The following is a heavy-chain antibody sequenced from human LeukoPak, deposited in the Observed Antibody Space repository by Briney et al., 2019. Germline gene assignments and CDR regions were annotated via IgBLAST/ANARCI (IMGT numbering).Heavy chain of an antibody. J-gene: IGHJ6*02. CDR3: ARATDYYDGSGYYYYYYGMGV. D-gene: IGHD3-22*01. V-gene: IGHV1-18*01. Sequence: ASVKVSCKASGYTFTSYGISWVRQAPGQGLEWMGWISAYNGNTNYAQKLQGRVTMTTDTSTSTAYMELRSLRSDDTAVYYCARATDYYDGSGYYYYYYGMGVWGQGTTVTVSS. CDR1: GYTFTSYG. CDR2: ISAYNGNT.